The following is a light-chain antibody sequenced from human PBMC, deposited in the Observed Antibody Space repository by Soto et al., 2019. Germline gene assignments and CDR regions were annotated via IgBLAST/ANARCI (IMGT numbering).Light chain of an antibody. CDR2: RNN. CDR1: LSNIGRNF. J-gene: IGLJ2*01. Sequence: QSVLTQPPSASGTPGQRVTISCSGSLSNIGRNFIYWYQQLPGSAPKLLINRNNERPSGVPDRFSGSKSGTSASLAISGLRSEDEADYHCAAWDDSLRGVVFRGGTKLTVL. CDR3: AAWDDSLRGVV. V-gene: IGLV1-47*01.